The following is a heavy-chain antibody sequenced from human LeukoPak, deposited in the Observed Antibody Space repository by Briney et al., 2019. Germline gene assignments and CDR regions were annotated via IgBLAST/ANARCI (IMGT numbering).Heavy chain of an antibody. V-gene: IGHV1-18*01. J-gene: IGHJ6*02. Sequence: ASVKVSCKASGYTFTSYGISWVRQAPGQGLEWMGWISAYNGNTNYAQKLQGRVTMTTDTSTSTAYMELRSLRSDDTAVYYCARDNTLAVAAAGSVFRGSYYYYDYGMDVWGQGTTVTVSS. CDR2: ISAYNGNT. D-gene: IGHD6-13*01. CDR3: ARDNTLAVAAAGSVFRGSYYYYDYGMDV. CDR1: GYTFTSYG.